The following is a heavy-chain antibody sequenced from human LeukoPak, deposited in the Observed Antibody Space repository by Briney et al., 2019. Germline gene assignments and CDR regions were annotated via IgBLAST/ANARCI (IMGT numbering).Heavy chain of an antibody. CDR3: AVVGVTTYWFDP. CDR1: GDSVSNGSYY. V-gene: IGHV4-61*01. J-gene: IGHJ5*02. D-gene: IGHD4-17*01. Sequence: SSETLSLTCTVSGDSVSNGSYYWGWVRQPPGKRLEWIAYTYYTGSTNYNPSLKSRVTMSVDTSKNQFSLKLSSVTAADTAVYYCAVVGVTTYWFDPWGQGTLVTVSS. CDR2: TYYTGST.